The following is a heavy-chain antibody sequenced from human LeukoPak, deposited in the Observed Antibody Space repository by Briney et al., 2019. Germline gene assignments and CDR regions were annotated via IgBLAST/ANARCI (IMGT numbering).Heavy chain of an antibody. CDR3: ARGRRRYSSSWYSSGFDY. D-gene: IGHD6-13*01. Sequence: PSETLSLTCAVYGGSFSGYYWSWIRQPPGKGLEWIGEINHSGSTNYNPSLKSRVTISVDTSKNQLSLKLSSVTAADTAVYYCARGRRRYSSSWYSSGFDYWGQGTLVTVSS. CDR2: INHSGST. CDR1: GGSFSGYY. J-gene: IGHJ4*02. V-gene: IGHV4-34*01.